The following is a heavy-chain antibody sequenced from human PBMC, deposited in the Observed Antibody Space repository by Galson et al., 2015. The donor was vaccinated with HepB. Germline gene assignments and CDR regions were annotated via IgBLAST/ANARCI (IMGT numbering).Heavy chain of an antibody. Sequence: SLRLSCAASGFTFSSYTMNWVRQAPGKGLEWVSSISSSSSYIYYADSLKGRFTISRDNAKNSLYLQMNSLRAEDTAVYYCARDLIGSSGWYDGAFDIWGQGTMVTVSS. CDR3: ARDLIGSSGWYDGAFDI. V-gene: IGHV3-21*01. CDR2: ISSSSSYI. J-gene: IGHJ3*02. CDR1: GFTFSSYT. D-gene: IGHD6-19*01.